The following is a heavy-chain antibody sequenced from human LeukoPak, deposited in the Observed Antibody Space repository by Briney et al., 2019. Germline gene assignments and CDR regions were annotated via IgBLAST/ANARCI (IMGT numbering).Heavy chain of an antibody. CDR3: ARDVATIRNWFDP. J-gene: IGHJ5*02. CDR2: INYRGST. CDR1: NASISSNTYY. Sequence: PSETLSLTCTVSNASISSNTYYRAWIRQPPGKGLEYIGSINYRGSTYYNPSLKSRVTISVDTSKNQFSLKLSSVTAADTAVYYCARDVATIRNWFDPWGQGTLVTVSS. D-gene: IGHD5-12*01. V-gene: IGHV4-39*07.